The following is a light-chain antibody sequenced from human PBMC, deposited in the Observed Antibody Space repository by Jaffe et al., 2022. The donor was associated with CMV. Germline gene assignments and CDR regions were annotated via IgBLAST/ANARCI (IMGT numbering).Light chain of an antibody. J-gene: IGLJ2*01. CDR1: SSDVGGYNF. CDR2: DVN. CDR3: CSYGATSPSLL. Sequence: QAALTQPRSVSGSPGQSVTISCTGTSSDVGGYNFVSWYQQHPGKAPKLMIHDVNERPSGVPDRFSGSKSGDTASLTISGLQDEDEADYYCCSYGATSPSLLFGGGTRLTVL. V-gene: IGLV2-11*01.